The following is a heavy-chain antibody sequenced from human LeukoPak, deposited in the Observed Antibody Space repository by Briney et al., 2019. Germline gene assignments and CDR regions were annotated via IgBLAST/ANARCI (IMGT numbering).Heavy chain of an antibody. CDR1: GYTFTSYG. CDR2: ISAYNGNT. D-gene: IGHD3-22*01. J-gene: IGHJ5*02. CDR3: ARDHYDSSGYHWFDP. Sequence: ASVKVSCKASGYTFTSYGISWVRQAPGQGLEWMGWISAYNGNTNYAQKLQGRVTMTTDTSASTAYMELRSLRSDDTAVYYCARDHYDSSGYHWFDPWGQGTLVTVSS. V-gene: IGHV1-18*01.